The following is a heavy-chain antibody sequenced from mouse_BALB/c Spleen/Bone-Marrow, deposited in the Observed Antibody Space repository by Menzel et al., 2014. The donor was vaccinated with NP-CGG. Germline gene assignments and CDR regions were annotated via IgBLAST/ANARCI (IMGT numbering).Heavy chain of an antibody. Sequence: EVQLQQSGPELVRPGASVKISCKPSGYTFTEYTMHWVKQSHGKSIEWIGGINPNNGGTSYNQKFKGKATLIVDKSSSTAYMELRSLTSEDSAVYYCARKEYGYDRYFDVWGAGTTVTVSS. V-gene: IGHV1-18*01. J-gene: IGHJ1*01. CDR1: GYTFTEYT. CDR3: ARKEYGYDRYFDV. CDR2: INPNNGGT. D-gene: IGHD2-2*01.